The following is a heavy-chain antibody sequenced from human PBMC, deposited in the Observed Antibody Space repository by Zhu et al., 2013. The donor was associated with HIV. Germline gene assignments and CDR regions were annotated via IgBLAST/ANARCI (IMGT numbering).Heavy chain of an antibody. D-gene: IGHD4-17*01. CDR3: ARSVTTEYYYYYYYMDV. J-gene: IGHJ6*03. CDR2: INPNSGGT. V-gene: IGHV1-2*02. CDR1: GYTFTGYY. Sequence: QVQLVQSGAEVKKPGASVKVSCKASGYTFTGYYTHWVRQAPGQGLEWMGWINPNSGGTNYAQKFQGRVTMTRDTSISTAYMELSRLRSDDTAVYYCARSVTTEYYYYYYYMDVWGKGTTVTVSS.